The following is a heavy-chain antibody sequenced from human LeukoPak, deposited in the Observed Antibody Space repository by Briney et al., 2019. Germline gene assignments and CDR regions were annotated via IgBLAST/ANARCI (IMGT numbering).Heavy chain of an antibody. Sequence: PSETLTLTCTVSGGSMTNHHWNWIRQTPGKGLEWIGYVFGSGRTIDNPSPKKRVTLSADMSKNQLSLRLSSVTAADAAVYYCEANERGGIFWYFDFWGQGILVTVSS. V-gene: IGHV4-59*11. CDR2: VFGSGRT. J-gene: IGHJ4*02. CDR3: EANERGGIFWYFDF. CDR1: GGSMTNHH. D-gene: IGHD3-3*01.